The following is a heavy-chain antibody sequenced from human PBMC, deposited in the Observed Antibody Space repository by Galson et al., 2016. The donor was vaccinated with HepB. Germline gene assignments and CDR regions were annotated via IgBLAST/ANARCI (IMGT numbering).Heavy chain of an antibody. Sequence: SVKVSCKASGYTFTTSGIGWVRQAPGQGLEWMGWISTYSGNTKYAQKIQGGLTLTTDSSTTTAYMELRSLRFDDTALYYCARDVQYRFDSWGQGTLVTVSS. D-gene: IGHD2/OR15-2a*01. V-gene: IGHV1-18*01. CDR3: ARDVQYRFDS. CDR1: GYTFTTSG. J-gene: IGHJ4*02. CDR2: ISTYSGNT.